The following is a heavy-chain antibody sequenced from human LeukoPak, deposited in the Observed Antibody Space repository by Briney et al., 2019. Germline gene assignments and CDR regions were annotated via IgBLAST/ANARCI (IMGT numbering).Heavy chain of an antibody. CDR3: ARKIVGVYSYDY. D-gene: IGHD2-21*01. V-gene: IGHV1-18*01. J-gene: IGHJ4*02. CDR1: GYTFTNYG. Sequence: GASVKVSCKASGYTFTNYGITWVRQAPGQGLEYLGWISTNSGNTYYAQKLQDRVTMTTDTSTSTAYLELRSLRSDDTAVYYCARKIVGVYSYDYWGEGALVTVSS. CDR2: ISTNSGNT.